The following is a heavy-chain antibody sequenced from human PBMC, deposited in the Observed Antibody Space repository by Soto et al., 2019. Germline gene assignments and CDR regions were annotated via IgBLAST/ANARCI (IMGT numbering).Heavy chain of an antibody. CDR3: ARSYSSSWSDNLEPTKNYYSMDV. CDR1: GYSFTSYW. V-gene: IGHV5-51*01. J-gene: IGHJ6*02. CDR2: IYPGDSDT. D-gene: IGHD6-13*01. Sequence: PGESLKISCKGSGYSFTSYWIGWVRQMPGKGLEWMGIIYPGDSDTRYSPSFQGPVTISADKSISTAYLQWSSLKASDTAMYYSARSYSSSWSDNLEPTKNYYSMDVWGQETTVTVSS.